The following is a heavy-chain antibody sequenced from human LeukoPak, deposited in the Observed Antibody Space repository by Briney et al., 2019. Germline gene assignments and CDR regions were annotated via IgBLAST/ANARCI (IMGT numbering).Heavy chain of an antibody. V-gene: IGHV4-34*01. D-gene: IGHD2-21*02. CDR1: GGSFSGYY. CDR3: ASLIADCGGDCYGPPFDY. CDR2: INHSGST. Sequence: KASETLSLTCAVYGGSFSGYYWSWIRQPPGKGLEWIGEINHSGSTNYNPSLKSRVTISVDTSKNQFSLKLSTVTAADTAVYYCASLIADCGGDCYGPPFDYWGQGTLVTVSS. J-gene: IGHJ4*02.